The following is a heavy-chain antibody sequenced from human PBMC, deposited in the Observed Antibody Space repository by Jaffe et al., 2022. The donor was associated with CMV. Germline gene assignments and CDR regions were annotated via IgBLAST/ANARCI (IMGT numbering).Heavy chain of an antibody. CDR1: GGSISSSSYY. Sequence: QLQLQESGPGLVKPSETLSLTCTVSGGSISSSSYYWGWIRQPPGKGLEWIGSIYYSGSTYYNPSLKSRVTISVDTSKNQFSLKLSSVTAADTAVYYCASHPMRWERRRFGGDAFDIWGQGTMVTVSS. CDR3: ASHPMRWERRRFGGDAFDI. V-gene: IGHV4-39*01. J-gene: IGHJ3*02. D-gene: IGHD1-26*01. CDR2: IYYSGST.